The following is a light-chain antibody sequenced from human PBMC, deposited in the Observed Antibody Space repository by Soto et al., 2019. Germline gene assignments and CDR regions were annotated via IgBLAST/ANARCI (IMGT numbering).Light chain of an antibody. CDR3: TSYTSSSTNYV. J-gene: IGLJ1*01. Sequence: QSALTQPASVSGSPGQSITISCTGTSSDIGGYKYVSWYQQHPGKAPKLMISAVSNRPSGVSNRFSGSKSGNTASLTISGRQAEDEADYYCTSYTSSSTNYVFGTGTKVTAL. V-gene: IGLV2-14*01. CDR2: AVS. CDR1: SSDIGGYKY.